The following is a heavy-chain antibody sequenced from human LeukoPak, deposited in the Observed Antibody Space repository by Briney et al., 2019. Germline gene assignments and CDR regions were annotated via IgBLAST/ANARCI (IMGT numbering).Heavy chain of an antibody. CDR2: INHSGST. V-gene: IGHV4-34*01. D-gene: IGHD6-19*01. J-gene: IGHJ4*02. CDR3: ASPPNIAVAGNEGYFDY. Sequence: SETLSLTCAVYGGSFSGYYWSWIRQPPGKGLEWIGEINHSGSTNYNPSLKSRVTISVDTSKNQFSLKLSSVTAADTAVFYCASPPNIAVAGNEGYFDYWGQGTLVTVSS. CDR1: GGSFSGYY.